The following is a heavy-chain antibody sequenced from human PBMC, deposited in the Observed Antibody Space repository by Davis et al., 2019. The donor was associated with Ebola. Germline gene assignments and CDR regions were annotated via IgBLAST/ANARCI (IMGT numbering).Heavy chain of an antibody. Sequence: ASVKVSCKASGYTFTSYYMHWVRQAPGQGLEWMGIINPSGGSTSYAQKFQGRVTMTRDTSTSTVYMELSSLRSEDTAVYYCARGGYYYGSGSYWGYSYYGMDVWGKGTTVTVSS. CDR2: INPSGGST. V-gene: IGHV1-46*01. D-gene: IGHD3-10*01. CDR3: ARGGYYYGSGSYWGYSYYGMDV. J-gene: IGHJ6*04. CDR1: GYTFTSYY.